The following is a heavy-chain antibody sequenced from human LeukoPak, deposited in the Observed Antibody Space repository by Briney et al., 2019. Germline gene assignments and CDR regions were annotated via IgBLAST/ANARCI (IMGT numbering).Heavy chain of an antibody. CDR2: IYNSGST. CDR3: VRDRGLNY. D-gene: IGHD3-16*01. V-gene: IGHV4-59*01. J-gene: IGHJ4*02. Sequence: SETLSLTCTVSGGSISIYYWSWIRQPPGKGLEWIGYIYNSGSTTYNPSLKSRVTISVDTSKNQFSLNLSSVTAADTAVYYCVRDRGLNYWGQGTLVSVSS. CDR1: GGSISIYY.